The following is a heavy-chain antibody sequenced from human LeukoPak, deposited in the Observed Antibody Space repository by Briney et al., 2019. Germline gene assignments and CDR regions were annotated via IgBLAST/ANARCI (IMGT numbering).Heavy chain of an antibody. Sequence: GGSLRLSCAASGFTFSSYWMSWVRQAPGKGLEWVANIKQDGSEEYYVDSVKGRFTISRDNAKNSLYLQMNSLRAEDTAVYYCARASSGWSSLTFDYWGQGTLVTVSS. CDR2: IKQDGSEE. V-gene: IGHV3-7*01. D-gene: IGHD6-19*01. CDR3: ARASSGWSSLTFDY. CDR1: GFTFSSYW. J-gene: IGHJ4*02.